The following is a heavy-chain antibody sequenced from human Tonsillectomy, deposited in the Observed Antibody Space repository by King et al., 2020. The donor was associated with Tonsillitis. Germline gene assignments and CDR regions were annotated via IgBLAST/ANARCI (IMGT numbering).Heavy chain of an antibody. D-gene: IGHD3-22*01. CDR3: ARCRYYVSSGYYSDSDLDY. Sequence: QVQLQQWGAGLLKPSETLSLTCAVYGGSFSGYYWSWIRQPPGKGLEWIGEINHSGSTNYNPSLKSRVTISVDTSKNQFSLKLSSVTAADTAVYYCARCRYYVSSGYYSDSDLDYWGQGTLVTVSS. V-gene: IGHV4-34*01. CDR2: INHSGST. CDR1: GGSFSGYY. J-gene: IGHJ4*02.